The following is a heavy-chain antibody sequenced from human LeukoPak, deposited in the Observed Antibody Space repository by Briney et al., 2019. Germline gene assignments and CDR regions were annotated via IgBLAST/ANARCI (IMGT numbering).Heavy chain of an antibody. Sequence: ASETLSLTCAVYGGSFSGYYWSWIRQPPGKGLEWIGEINHSGSANYNPSLKSRVTISVDTSKNQFSLKLSSVTAADTAVYYCARGDRGSSFDYWGQGTLVTVSS. J-gene: IGHJ4*02. CDR2: INHSGSA. V-gene: IGHV4-34*01. D-gene: IGHD6-6*01. CDR3: ARGDRGSSFDY. CDR1: GGSFSGYY.